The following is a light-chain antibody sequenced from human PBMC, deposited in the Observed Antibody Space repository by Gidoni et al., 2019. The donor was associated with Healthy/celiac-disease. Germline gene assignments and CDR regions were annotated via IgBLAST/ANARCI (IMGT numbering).Light chain of an antibody. J-gene: IGKJ4*01. CDR2: GAS. CDR1: QSVSSSY. CDR3: QQYGSSLL. V-gene: IGKV3-20*01. Sequence: EIVLTPSPGTLSLSPGERATLSCRASQSVSSSYLAWYKQKPGQAPRLLIYGASSRATGLPDRFSGSGSGTDFTLTISRLEPEDFAVYYCQQYGSSLLFXGXTKVEIK.